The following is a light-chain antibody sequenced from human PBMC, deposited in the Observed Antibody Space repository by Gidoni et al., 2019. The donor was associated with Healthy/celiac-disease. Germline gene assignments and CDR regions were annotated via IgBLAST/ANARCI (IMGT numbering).Light chain of an antibody. V-gene: IGLV2-14*01. CDR3: SSYTSSSTGVV. J-gene: IGLJ2*01. CDR1: SSDVGGYNY. CDR2: EVS. Sequence: SALTQPASVSGSPGQSITISCTGTSSDVGGYNYVAWYQQHPGKAPKLMIYEVSNRPSGVSNRFSGSKSGNTAALTSSGLQAEDEADYYGSSYTSSSTGVVFGGGTKLTVL.